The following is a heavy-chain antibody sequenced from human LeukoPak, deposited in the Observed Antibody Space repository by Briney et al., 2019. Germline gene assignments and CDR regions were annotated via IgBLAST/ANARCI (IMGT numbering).Heavy chain of an antibody. D-gene: IGHD1-26*01. Sequence: PGGSLRLSCAASGLTFSNAWTRWVRQAPGKGLEWVGRIKSKTDGGTADHAAPVKGRFTISRDDSKDTLYLQMNSLKTEDTAVYYCTRASVVGVTGLPDYWGQGTLVTVSS. J-gene: IGHJ4*02. CDR1: GLTFSNAW. CDR2: IKSKTDGGTA. CDR3: TRASVVGVTGLPDY. V-gene: IGHV3-15*01.